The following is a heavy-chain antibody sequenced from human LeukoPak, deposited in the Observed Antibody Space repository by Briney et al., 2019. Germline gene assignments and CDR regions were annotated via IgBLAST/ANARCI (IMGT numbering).Heavy chain of an antibody. V-gene: IGHV1-8*01. CDR2: MNPNSGNT. J-gene: IGHJ2*01. D-gene: IGHD3-10*01. CDR1: GYTFTSYD. CDR3: ARDAMVRGIVPFDL. Sequence: GASVKASCKASGYTFTSYDINWVRQATGQGLEWMGWMNPNSGNTGYAQKFQGRVTMTRNTSISTAYMELSSLRAEDTAVYYCARDAMVRGIVPFDLWGRGTLVTVSS.